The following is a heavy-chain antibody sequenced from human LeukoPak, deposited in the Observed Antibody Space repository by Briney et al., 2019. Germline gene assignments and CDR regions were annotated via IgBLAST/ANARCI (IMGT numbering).Heavy chain of an antibody. J-gene: IGHJ4*02. CDR1: GFSFRDYP. Sequence: GGSLRLSCEAAGFSFRDYPMGWVRRASGKRLEWVSGISAGADVIFYADPVKGRFTISRDNSKNTLYLQMNSLTAEDTAVYFCARGGGAFCGSDCHRNFDYWGQGTLVTVSS. CDR2: ISAGADVI. V-gene: IGHV3-23*01. D-gene: IGHD2-21*02. CDR3: ARGGGAFCGSDCHRNFDY.